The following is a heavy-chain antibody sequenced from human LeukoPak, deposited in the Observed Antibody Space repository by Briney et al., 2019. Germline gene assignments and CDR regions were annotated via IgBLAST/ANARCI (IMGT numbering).Heavy chain of an antibody. CDR3: ARALGDYVRGAFDI. J-gene: IGHJ3*02. D-gene: IGHD3-10*02. CDR1: GGSISSSNW. CDR2: IYHSGST. V-gene: IGHV4-4*02. Sequence: SETLSLTCAVSGGSISSSNWWSWVRQPPGKGLEWIGEIYHSGSTNYNPSLKSRVTISVDKSKNQFSLKLSSVTAADTAVYYCARALGDYVRGAFDIWGQGTMVTVSS.